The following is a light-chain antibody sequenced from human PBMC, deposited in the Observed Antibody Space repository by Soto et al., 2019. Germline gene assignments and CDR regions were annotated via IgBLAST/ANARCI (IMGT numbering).Light chain of an antibody. V-gene: IGKV1-5*03. CDR1: QSISDW. Sequence: DIQMTQSPSTLSASIGDRVTITCRASQSISDWLAWYQQKPGKAHKLLIYRASNLESGVTSRFSGSGSGTEFTLTISSLQPDDVAPYYCQHYNSYSRAFGQGTKVEIK. CDR2: RAS. J-gene: IGKJ1*01. CDR3: QHYNSYSRA.